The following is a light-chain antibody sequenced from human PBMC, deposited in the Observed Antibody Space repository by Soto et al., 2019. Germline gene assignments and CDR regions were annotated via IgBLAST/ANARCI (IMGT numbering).Light chain of an antibody. Sequence: TESPGTLSFSPGERARLSCRASQSVSSYLAWYQQKPGQAPRLLIYDAYNRATGIPPRFSGSGSGTDFTLTISRLEPEDSAAYHRHQRHRWPITFGQGRLLEIK. V-gene: IGKV3-11*01. CDR3: HQRHRWPIT. J-gene: IGKJ5*01. CDR2: DAY. CDR1: QSVSSY.